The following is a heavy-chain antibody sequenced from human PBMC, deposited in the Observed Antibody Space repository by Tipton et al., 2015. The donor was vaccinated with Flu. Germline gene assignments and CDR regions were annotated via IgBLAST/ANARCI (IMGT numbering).Heavy chain of an antibody. V-gene: IGHV4-38-2*02. Sequence: TLSLTCSVSGDSIGSRYFWGWIRQPPGKGLEWIGNVHQTGSTYYNPSLRSRVTITVDRPKNHFSLRLTSVTAADTAMYYCARGDYGDYDHEADSFDIWGQGTLVTVSA. CDR3: ARGDYGDYDHEADSFDI. CDR2: VHQTGST. CDR1: GDSIGSRYF. J-gene: IGHJ3*02. D-gene: IGHD4-17*01.